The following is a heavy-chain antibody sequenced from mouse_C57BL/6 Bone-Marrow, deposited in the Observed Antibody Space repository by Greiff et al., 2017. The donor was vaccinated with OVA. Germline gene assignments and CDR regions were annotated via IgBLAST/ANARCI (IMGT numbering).Heavy chain of an antibody. Sequence: VQLQQSGAELVMPGASVKLSCKASGYTFTSYWMHCVKQRPGQGLEWIGEIDPSDSYTNYNQKFKGKSTLTVDKSSSTAYMQLSSLTSEDSAVYYCARNPDYYGSSYGWFAYWGQGTLVTVSA. D-gene: IGHD1-1*01. V-gene: IGHV1-69*01. CDR2: IDPSDSYT. CDR1: GYTFTSYW. CDR3: ARNPDYYGSSYGWFAY. J-gene: IGHJ3*01.